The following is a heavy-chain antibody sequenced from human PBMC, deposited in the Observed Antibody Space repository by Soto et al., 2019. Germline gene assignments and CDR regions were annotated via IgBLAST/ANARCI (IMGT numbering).Heavy chain of an antibody. D-gene: IGHD1-26*01. V-gene: IGHV3-20*04. CDR1: GFTFDDYG. CDR3: ARRGATARSYFYMDV. J-gene: IGHJ6*03. Sequence: EVRLVESGGGAVRPGGSLRLSCEASGFTFDDYGMTWVRQAPGKGLEWVSGVNWNGGTTGYADSVKGRFTIYRDNAKNQLFLQMNSLRADDTAFYYCARRGATARSYFYMDVWANGTTVTV. CDR2: VNWNGGTT.